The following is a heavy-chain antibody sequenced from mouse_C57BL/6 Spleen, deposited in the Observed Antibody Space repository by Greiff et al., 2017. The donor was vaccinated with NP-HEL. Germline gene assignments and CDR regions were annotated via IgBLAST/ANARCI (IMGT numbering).Heavy chain of an antibody. D-gene: IGHD1-1*01. V-gene: IGHV5-17*01. CDR3: ARMYGSSPFAY. Sequence: DVQLLESGGGLVKPGGSLKLSCAASGFTFSDYGMHRVRQAPEKGLEWVAYISSGSSTIYYADTVKGRFTISRDNAKNTLFLQMTSLRSEDTAMYYCARMYGSSPFAYWGQGTLVTVSA. J-gene: IGHJ3*01. CDR1: GFTFSDYG. CDR2: ISSGSSTI.